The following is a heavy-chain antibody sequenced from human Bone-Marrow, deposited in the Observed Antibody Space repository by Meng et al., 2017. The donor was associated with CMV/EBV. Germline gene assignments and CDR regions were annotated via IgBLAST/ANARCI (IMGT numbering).Heavy chain of an antibody. CDR2: ISSSGGST. CDR3: AKTRSGSYAIGAFDI. Sequence: GESLKISCAASGFTFSSYGMNWVRQAPGKGLEWVSAISSSGGSTYYADSVKGRFTISRDNSKNTLYLQMNSLRAEDTAVYYCAKTRSGSYAIGAFDIWGQGTMVTVSS. D-gene: IGHD1-26*01. V-gene: IGHV3-23*01. J-gene: IGHJ3*02. CDR1: GFTFSSYG.